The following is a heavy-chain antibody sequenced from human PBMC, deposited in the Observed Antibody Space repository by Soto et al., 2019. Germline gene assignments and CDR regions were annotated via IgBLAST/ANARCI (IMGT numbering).Heavy chain of an antibody. J-gene: IGHJ4*02. CDR2: ISYDGSNK. CDR3: ARADYYDSSGNLDY. Sequence: PVGSLRLSCAASGFTFSSYAMHWVRQAPGKGLEWVAVISYDGSNKYYADSVKGRFTISRDNSKNTLYLQMNSLRAEDTAVYYCARADYYDSSGNLDYWGQGTQVTVSS. D-gene: IGHD3-22*01. V-gene: IGHV3-30-3*01. CDR1: GFTFSSYA.